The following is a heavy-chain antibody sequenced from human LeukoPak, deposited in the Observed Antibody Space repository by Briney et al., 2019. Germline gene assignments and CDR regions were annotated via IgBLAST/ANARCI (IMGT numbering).Heavy chain of an antibody. CDR3: ARGGTSGSYYGWAIDY. V-gene: IGHV3-21*01. J-gene: IGHJ4*02. D-gene: IGHD1-26*01. CDR2: ISSSSSYI. Sequence: GGSLRLSCAASGFTFSSYEMNWVRQAPGKGLEWVSSISSSSSYIYYADSVKGRFTISRDNAKNSLYLQMNSLRAEDTAVYYCARGGTSGSYYGWAIDYWGQGTLVTVSS. CDR1: GFTFSSYE.